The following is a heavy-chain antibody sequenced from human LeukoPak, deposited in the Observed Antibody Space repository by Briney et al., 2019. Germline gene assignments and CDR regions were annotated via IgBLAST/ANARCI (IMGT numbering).Heavy chain of an antibody. V-gene: IGHV3-53*01. CDR1: GFTVGSNY. J-gene: IGHJ6*02. D-gene: IGHD5-12*01. Sequence: GGSPRLSCAASGFTVGSNYMSWVRQAPGKGLEWVSVIHSGGGTYYADSVKGRFTISRDNSKNTLYPQMNSLRAEDTAVYYCWLHYGLDVWGQGTTVTVSS. CDR2: IHSGGGT. CDR3: WLHYGLDV.